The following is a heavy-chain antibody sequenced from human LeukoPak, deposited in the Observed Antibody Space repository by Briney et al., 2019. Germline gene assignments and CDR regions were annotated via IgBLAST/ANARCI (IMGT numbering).Heavy chain of an antibody. V-gene: IGHV4-59*01. CDR1: GGSISNYF. Sequence: SETLSLTCTVSGGSISNYFWNWIRQSPGKGLEWIGYIYNSGNTKYNPSLMSRVTVSVDTSKNQFSLKLSSVTAADTAVYYCARASFNTYGIDGFDYWGQGTLVTVSS. D-gene: IGHD5-24*01. CDR3: ARASFNTYGIDGFDY. J-gene: IGHJ4*02. CDR2: IYNSGNT.